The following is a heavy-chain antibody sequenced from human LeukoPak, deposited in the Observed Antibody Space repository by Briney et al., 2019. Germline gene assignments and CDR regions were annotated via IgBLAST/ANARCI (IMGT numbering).Heavy chain of an antibody. V-gene: IGHV3-9*01. CDR3: AKGGRSSSSNAFDI. J-gene: IGHJ3*02. Sequence: PGRSLRLSCAASGFTFDDYAMHWVRQAPGKGLEWVSGFSWNSGSIGYADSVKGRFTISRDNAKNSLYLQMNSLRAEDTALYYCAKGGRSSSSNAFDIWGQGTMVTVSS. CDR1: GFTFDDYA. D-gene: IGHD6-6*01. CDR2: FSWNSGSI.